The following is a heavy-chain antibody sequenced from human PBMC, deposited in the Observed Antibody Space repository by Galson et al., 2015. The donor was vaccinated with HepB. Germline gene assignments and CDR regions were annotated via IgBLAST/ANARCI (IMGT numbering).Heavy chain of an antibody. CDR3: VGEYYYDSSGYSSHYFDY. CDR2: IIPILGIA. J-gene: IGHJ4*02. CDR1: GGTFSSYA. Sequence: SVKVSCKASGGTFSSYAISWVRQAPGQGLEWMGRIIPILGIANYAQKFQGRVTITADKSTSTAYMELSSLRSEDTAVYYCVGEYYYDSSGYSSHYFDYWGQGTLVTVSS. D-gene: IGHD3-22*01. V-gene: IGHV1-69*04.